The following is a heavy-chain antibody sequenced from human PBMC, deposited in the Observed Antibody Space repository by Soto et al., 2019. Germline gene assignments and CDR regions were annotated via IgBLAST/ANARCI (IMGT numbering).Heavy chain of an antibody. V-gene: IGHV3-9*01. J-gene: IGHJ5*02. D-gene: IGHD6-19*01. CDR1: GFTFDDYA. CDR2: ISWNGGNI. CDR3: AKDPVPKQWLANWFDP. Sequence: EVQLVESGGGLVQPGRSLRLSCAASGFTFDDYAMHWVRQAPGKGLEWVSGISWNGGNIGYADSVKGRFTISRDKAKNSLYLQMNSLRAEETALYYCAKDPVPKQWLANWFDPWGQGTLVTVSS.